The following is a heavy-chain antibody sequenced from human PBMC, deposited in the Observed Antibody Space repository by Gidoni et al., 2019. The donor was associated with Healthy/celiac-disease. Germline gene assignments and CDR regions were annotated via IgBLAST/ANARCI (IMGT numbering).Heavy chain of an antibody. V-gene: IGHV3-23*01. CDR1: GFSFSTHA. Sequence: ELQPLGSGGAMLQPGGSLRLACAASGFSFSTHAMSWVRQAPGEGLEWVSGISGSGGSRYYADSVKGRFTISRDNSKNTLYLQMNSLRGEDTDVYYCARAPITMIVVSLYYFDYWGQGTLVTVSS. J-gene: IGHJ4*02. CDR2: ISGSGGSR. D-gene: IGHD3-22*01. CDR3: ARAPITMIVVSLYYFDY.